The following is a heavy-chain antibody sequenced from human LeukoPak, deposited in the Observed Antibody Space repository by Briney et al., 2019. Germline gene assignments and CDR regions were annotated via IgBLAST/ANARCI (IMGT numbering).Heavy chain of an antibody. CDR3: AKDQAEGYYYYYYMDV. CDR1: GFTFSSYG. Sequence: GGSLRLSCAASGFTFSSYGIHWVRQAPGKGLEWVAFIRYNGFNEYYADSVKGRFTISRDNSKNTLYLQMHSLRVEDTAVYYCAKDQAEGYYYYYYMDVWGKGTTVTVSS. V-gene: IGHV3-30*02. J-gene: IGHJ6*03. CDR2: IRYNGFNE.